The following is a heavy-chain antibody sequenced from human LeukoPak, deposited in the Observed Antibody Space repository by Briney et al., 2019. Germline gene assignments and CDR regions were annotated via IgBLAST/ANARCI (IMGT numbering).Heavy chain of an antibody. V-gene: IGHV3-11*04. Sequence: PGGSLRLSCAASGFTEFTFSDYYMSWIRQAPGKGLEWISYITSSGNTIYNADSVKGRFTISRDNSKNTLYLQMNSLRAEDTAVYYCVSQIVVAAASRWDSKEGFDIWGQGTMVTVSS. J-gene: IGHJ3*02. CDR2: ITSSGNTI. CDR3: VSQIVVAAASRWDSKEGFDI. CDR1: GFTEFTFSDYY. D-gene: IGHD2-2*01.